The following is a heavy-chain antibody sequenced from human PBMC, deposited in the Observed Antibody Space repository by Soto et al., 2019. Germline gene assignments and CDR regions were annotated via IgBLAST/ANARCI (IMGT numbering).Heavy chain of an antibody. J-gene: IGHJ3*02. Sequence: EVQLLESGGGLVQPGGSLRLSCAASGFTFSSYAMSWVRQAPGKGLEWVSTVSGSGGSTYYADSVKGRFTISRDNSKNTLYRQMNRLRAEDTAVYYCAKGATIFRTTDAFDIWGQGTMVTVSS. D-gene: IGHD5-12*01. CDR1: GFTFSSYA. V-gene: IGHV3-23*01. CDR3: AKGATIFRTTDAFDI. CDR2: VSGSGGST.